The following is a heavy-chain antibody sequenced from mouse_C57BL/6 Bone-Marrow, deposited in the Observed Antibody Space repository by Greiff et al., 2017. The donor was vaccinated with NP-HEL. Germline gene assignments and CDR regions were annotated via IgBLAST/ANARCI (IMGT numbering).Heavy chain of an antibody. CDR3: ARSSSYYAMDY. CDR1: GYAFTNYL. D-gene: IGHD1-3*01. Sequence: GKLQQSGAERGRPGTSVKVSCKASGYAFTNYLIEWVKQRPGQGLEWIGVINPGSGGTNYNEKFKGKATLTADKSSSTAYMQLSSLTSEDSAVYFCARSSSYYAMDYWGQGTSVTVSS. CDR2: INPGSGGT. V-gene: IGHV1-54*01. J-gene: IGHJ4*01.